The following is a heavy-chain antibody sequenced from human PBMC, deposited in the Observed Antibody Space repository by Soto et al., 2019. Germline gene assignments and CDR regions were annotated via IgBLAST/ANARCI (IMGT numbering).Heavy chain of an antibody. CDR1: GGTFSSYA. CDR2: IIPIFGTA. V-gene: IGHV1-69*01. J-gene: IGHJ4*02. D-gene: IGHD3-16*02. CDR3: AREPHTGYYDYVWGSYRLGYSFDY. Sequence: QVQLVQSGAEVKKPGSSVKVSCKASGGTFSSYAISWVRQAPGQGLEWMGGIIPIFGTANYAQKFQGRVTITADESTSTAYMELSSLSSEDTAVYYCAREPHTGYYDYVWGSYRLGYSFDYWGQGTLVTVSS.